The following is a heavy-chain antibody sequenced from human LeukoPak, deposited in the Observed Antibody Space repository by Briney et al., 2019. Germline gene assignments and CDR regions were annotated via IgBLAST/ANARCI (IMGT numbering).Heavy chain of an antibody. D-gene: IGHD1-26*01. V-gene: IGHV1-8*03. CDR1: GYTFTSYD. Sequence: ASVKVSCKASGYTFTSYDINWVRQATGQGLEWMGWMNPNSGNTGYAQKFQGRVTITRNTSISTAYMELSSLRSEDTAVYYCARGIADSGSYPRADRWASDYWGQGTLVTVSS. CDR3: ARGIADSGSYPRADRWASDY. CDR2: MNPNSGNT. J-gene: IGHJ4*02.